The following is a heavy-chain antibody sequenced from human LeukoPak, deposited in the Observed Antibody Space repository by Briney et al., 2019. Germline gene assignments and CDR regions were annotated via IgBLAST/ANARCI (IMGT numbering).Heavy chain of an antibody. CDR2: IIPIFGTA. J-gene: IGHJ4*02. CDR3: ARGRIAVTGPHYFDY. D-gene: IGHD6-19*01. CDR1: GYTFSNYG. V-gene: IGHV1-69*05. Sequence: SVKVSCKASGYTFSNYGIIWVRQAPGQGLEWMGGIIPIFGTANYAQKFQGRVTITTDEPTSTAYMELSSLRSEDTAVYYCARGRIAVTGPHYFDYWGQGTLVTVSS.